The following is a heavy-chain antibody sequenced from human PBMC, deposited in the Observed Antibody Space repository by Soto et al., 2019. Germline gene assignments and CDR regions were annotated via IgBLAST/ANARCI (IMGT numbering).Heavy chain of an antibody. CDR1: GFTFSRYS. V-gene: IGHV3-7*01. Sequence: EVQLVESGGGLVQPGGSLRLSCAASGFTFSRYSMSWVRQAPGKGLEWVASINQDGSEKDYVDSVRGRFTISRDNAKTSLYLQMNSLRAEDTAVYYCVRGRSSSDYWGQGTVVTVSS. CDR2: INQDGSEK. CDR3: VRGRSSSDY. J-gene: IGHJ4*02. D-gene: IGHD6-6*01.